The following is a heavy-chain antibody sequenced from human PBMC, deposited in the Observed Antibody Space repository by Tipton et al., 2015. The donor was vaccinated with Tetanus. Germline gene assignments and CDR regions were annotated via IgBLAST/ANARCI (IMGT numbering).Heavy chain of an antibody. J-gene: IGHJ4*02. CDR2: ISYDGSKN. Sequence: SLRLSCAASGVAFSSFAMHWVRQAPGKGLEWVAVISYDGSKNNYADSVKGRFTISRDNSKNMLYLQMNSLTTEDTAVYYCAQREESLSQKLFWGQGALVTVSS. D-gene: IGHD1-1*01. CDR3: AQREESLSQKLF. V-gene: IGHV3-30*04. CDR1: GVAFSSFA.